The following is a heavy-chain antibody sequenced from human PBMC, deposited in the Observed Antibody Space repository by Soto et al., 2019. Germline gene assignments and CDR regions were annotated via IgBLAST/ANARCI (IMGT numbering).Heavy chain of an antibody. D-gene: IGHD2-15*01. J-gene: IGHJ2*01. Sequence: GASVKVSCKASGYTFSNYAMNWVRQAPGQRLEWMGWINPGNGNTKYSQKFQGRVTITRDTSAITAYMELSSLRSEDTAVYYCAREQVVVATTPHGYFDLWGRGTLVTVS. CDR2: INPGNGNT. CDR1: GYTFSNYA. V-gene: IGHV1-3*01. CDR3: AREQVVVATTPHGYFDL.